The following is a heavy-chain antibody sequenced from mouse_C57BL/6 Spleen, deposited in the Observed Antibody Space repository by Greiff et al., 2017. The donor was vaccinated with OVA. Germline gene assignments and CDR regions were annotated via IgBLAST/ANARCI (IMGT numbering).Heavy chain of an antibody. CDR2: IWRGGST. Sequence: VMLVESGPGLVQPSQSLSITCTVSGFSLTRYGVHWVRQSPGQGLEWLGVIWRGGSTDYNAAFMSRLSITKDNSKSQVFFKMNSLQADDTAIYYCAKGDGGFAYWGQGTLVTVSA. V-gene: IGHV2-5*01. D-gene: IGHD3-3*01. CDR1: GFSLTRYG. CDR3: AKGDGGFAY. J-gene: IGHJ3*01.